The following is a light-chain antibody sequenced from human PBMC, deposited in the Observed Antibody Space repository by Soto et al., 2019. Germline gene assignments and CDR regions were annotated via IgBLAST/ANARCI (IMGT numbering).Light chain of an antibody. CDR1: SSDVGAYNL. Sequence: QSVLTQPASVSGSPGQSITVSCTGTSSDVGAYNLVSWYQQHPGNAPRLIIYEGTKRPSGISHRFSGSKSDNTASLTISGLRAEDEAHYHCCSYAGRRPCVFGGGTKLTVL. V-gene: IGLV2-23*01. CDR3: CSYAGRRPCV. CDR2: EGT. J-gene: IGLJ3*02.